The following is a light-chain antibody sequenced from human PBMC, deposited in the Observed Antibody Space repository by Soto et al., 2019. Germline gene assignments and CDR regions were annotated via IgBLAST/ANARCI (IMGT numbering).Light chain of an antibody. CDR1: SSDVGGYNY. CDR3: TSYTSSSTWV. Sequence: QLVLTQPASVSGSPGQSITISCTGTSSDVGGYNYVSWYQQHPGKAPKLMIYDVSNRPSGVSIRFSGSKSGNMASLTISGLQAEDEADYYCTSYTSSSTWVFGGGTKLTVL. CDR2: DVS. V-gene: IGLV2-14*01. J-gene: IGLJ3*02.